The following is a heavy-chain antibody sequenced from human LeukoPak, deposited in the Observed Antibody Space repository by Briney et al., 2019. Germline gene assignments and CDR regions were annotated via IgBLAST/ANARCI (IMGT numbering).Heavy chain of an antibody. Sequence: SETLSLTCTVSGVSISSYYWSWIRQPPGKGLEWIGYIYYSGSTNYNPSLKSRVTMSVDTSKNQFSLKLSSVTAADTAVYYCARDFGLGIAAAGRWFDPWGQGTLVTVSS. J-gene: IGHJ5*02. V-gene: IGHV4-59*12. CDR2: IYYSGST. CDR3: ARDFGLGIAAAGRWFDP. CDR1: GVSISSYY. D-gene: IGHD6-13*01.